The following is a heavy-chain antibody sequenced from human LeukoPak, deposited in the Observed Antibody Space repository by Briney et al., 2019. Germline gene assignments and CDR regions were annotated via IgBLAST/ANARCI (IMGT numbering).Heavy chain of an antibody. CDR2: ISGSGGST. V-gene: IGHV3-23*01. Sequence: GGSLRLSCSASGFTFSNYAMSWVRQAPGKGLEWVSAISGSGGSTYYADSVKGRFTISRDNSKNTLYLQMNSLRAEDTALYYCARRDIVVVPAAIFGAFDIWGQGTMVTVSS. CDR1: GFTFSNYA. CDR3: ARRDIVVVPAAIFGAFDI. D-gene: IGHD2-2*02. J-gene: IGHJ3*02.